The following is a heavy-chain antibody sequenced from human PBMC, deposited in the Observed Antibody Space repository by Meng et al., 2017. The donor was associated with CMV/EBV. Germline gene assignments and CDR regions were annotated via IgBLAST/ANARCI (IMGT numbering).Heavy chain of an antibody. Sequence: GESLKISCAASGFTFSSYSMNWVRQAPGKGLEWVSSISSSSSYIYYADSVKGRFTISRDNAKNSLYLQMNSLRAEDTAVYYCARGRYCSSTSCYTYYYYGMDVWGQGTTVTVSS. CDR2: ISSSSSYI. CDR1: GFTFSSYS. CDR3: ARGRYCSSTSCYTYYYYGMDV. J-gene: IGHJ6*02. V-gene: IGHV3-21*01. D-gene: IGHD2-2*02.